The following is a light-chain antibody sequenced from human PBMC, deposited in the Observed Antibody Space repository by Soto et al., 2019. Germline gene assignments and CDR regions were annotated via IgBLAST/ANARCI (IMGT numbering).Light chain of an antibody. CDR2: DAS. CDR1: QSISSW. CDR3: QQYYDYPWT. J-gene: IGKJ1*01. Sequence: DIQMTQSPSTLSASVGDRVTITCRASQSISSWLAWYQQKPGKAPKLLIYDASSLESGVPSRFSGSGSGTEFTLTISSLQPDDFATYYCQQYYDYPWTFGQGTKVDTK. V-gene: IGKV1-5*01.